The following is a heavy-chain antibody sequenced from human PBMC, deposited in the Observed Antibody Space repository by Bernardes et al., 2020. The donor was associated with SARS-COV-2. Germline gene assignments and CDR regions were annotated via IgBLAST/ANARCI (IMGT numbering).Heavy chain of an antibody. J-gene: IGHJ4*02. CDR3: ARGPWEFGVAAAVDY. CDR1: GFTFSRNG. V-gene: IGHV3-30*03. D-gene: IGHD3-3*01. CDR2: VSYDGSRE. Sequence: GGSLRLSCAASGFTFSRNGMHWVRQAPGKGLEWVAIVSYDGSREYYGDSVKGRFTISRDNSKNTLYLQMNSLRGEDTAVYYCARGPWEFGVAAAVDYWGQGTLVTVSS.